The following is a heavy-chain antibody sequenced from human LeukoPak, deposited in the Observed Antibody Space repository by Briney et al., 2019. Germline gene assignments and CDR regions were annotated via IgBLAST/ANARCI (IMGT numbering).Heavy chain of an antibody. Sequence: SVKVSYKASGGTFSSYAISWVRQAPGQGLEWMGGIIPIFGTANYAQKFQGRVTITTDESTSTAYMELSSLRSEDTAVYYCASAYYDFWSGERRGWFDPWGQGTLVTVSS. CDR2: IIPIFGTA. CDR1: GGTFSSYA. J-gene: IGHJ5*02. CDR3: ASAYYDFWSGERRGWFDP. V-gene: IGHV1-69*05. D-gene: IGHD3-3*01.